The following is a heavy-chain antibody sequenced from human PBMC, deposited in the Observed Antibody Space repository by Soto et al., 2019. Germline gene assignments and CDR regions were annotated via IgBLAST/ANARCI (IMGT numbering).Heavy chain of an antibody. CDR1: GYTFTSYY. D-gene: IGHD2-21*02. V-gene: IGHV1-46*01. CDR2: INPSGGST. J-gene: IGHJ6*02. CDR3: ARDVSTAYCGGDCYSYYYGMDV. Sequence: ASVKVSCKAFGYTFTSYYMHWVRQAPGQGLEWMGIINPSGGSTSYAQKFQGRVTMTRDTSTSTVYMELSSLRSEDTAVYYCARDVSTAYCGGDCYSYYYGMDVWGQGTTVTVSS.